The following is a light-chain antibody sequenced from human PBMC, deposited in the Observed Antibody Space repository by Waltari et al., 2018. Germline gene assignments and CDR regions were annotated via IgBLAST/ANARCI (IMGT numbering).Light chain of an antibody. CDR1: QDIRND. CDR3: LQHNSYPKT. CDR2: AGL. Sequence: DIQMTQSPSSLSASVGDRVNITCRASQDIRNDLGWFQQKPGKAPKRLIYAGLRLQSGVPSRFSGSWFGTEFTLTITDLQPDDFATYYCLQHNSYPKTFGQGTKVDFK. V-gene: IGKV1-17*02. J-gene: IGKJ1*01.